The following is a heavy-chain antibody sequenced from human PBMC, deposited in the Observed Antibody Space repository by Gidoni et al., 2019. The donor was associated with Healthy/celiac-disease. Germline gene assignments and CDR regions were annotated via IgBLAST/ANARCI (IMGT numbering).Heavy chain of an antibody. Sequence: QVQLQQWGAGLLKPSATLSLTCAVYGGSFSGYYWSWIRQPPGKGLEWIGEINHSGSTNYNPSLKSRVTISVDTSKNQFSLKLSSVTAADTAVYYCARGNSVDYWGQGTLVTVSS. J-gene: IGHJ4*02. D-gene: IGHD3-10*01. CDR1: GGSFSGYY. V-gene: IGHV4-34*01. CDR2: INHSGST. CDR3: ARGNSVDY.